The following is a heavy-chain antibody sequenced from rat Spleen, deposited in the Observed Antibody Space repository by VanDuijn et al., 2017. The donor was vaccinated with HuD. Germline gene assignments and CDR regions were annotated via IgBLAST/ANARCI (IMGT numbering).Heavy chain of an antibody. Sequence: EVQLQESGPGLVKPSQSLSLTCSVTGYSITSNYWGWIRKFPGNKLEWMGYINSSGSTNYNPSLKSRISITRDTAKNQFFLQVNSVTTEDTATYYCARDPPSRDWGHGVMVTVSS. CDR3: ARDPPSRD. V-gene: IGHV3-3*01. CDR1: GYSITSNY. CDR2: INSSGST. D-gene: IGHD1-12*01. J-gene: IGHJ2*01.